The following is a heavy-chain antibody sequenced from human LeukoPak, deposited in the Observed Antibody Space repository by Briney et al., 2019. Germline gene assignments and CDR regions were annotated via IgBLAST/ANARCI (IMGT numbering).Heavy chain of an antibody. CDR2: NIPIFVTS. J-gene: IGHJ4*02. D-gene: IGHD3-22*01. V-gene: IGHV1-69*05. CDR3: AREFQNRGYYDSSGPAY. CDR1: GGTFSSYA. Sequence: SVKVSCKASGGTFSSYAISWVRQAPGHGLEWMEGNIPIFVTSNYAQKLQGRFTITTEEYPSTAYMELCSLRSEDTAVYYCAREFQNRGYYDSSGPAYWGQGTLVTVSS.